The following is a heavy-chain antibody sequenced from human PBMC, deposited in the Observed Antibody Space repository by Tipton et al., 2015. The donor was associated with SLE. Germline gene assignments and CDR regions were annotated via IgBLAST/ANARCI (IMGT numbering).Heavy chain of an antibody. CDR3: ARGGPTHAFDY. CDR1: GGSFSGYY. D-gene: IGHD3/OR15-3a*01. V-gene: IGHV4-34*01. CDR2: INHSGST. Sequence: TLSLTCAVYGGSFSGYYWSWIRQPPGKGLEWIGEINHSGSTNYNPSLKSRVTISVDTSKNQFSLKLSSVTAADTAVCYCARGGPTHAFDYWGQGTLVTVSS. J-gene: IGHJ4*02.